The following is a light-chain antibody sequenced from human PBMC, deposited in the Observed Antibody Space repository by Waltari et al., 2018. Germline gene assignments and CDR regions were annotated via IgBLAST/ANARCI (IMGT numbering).Light chain of an antibody. CDR2: WAS. CDR1: QSVFYSPTNKNY. CDR3: QQYYTTPYT. V-gene: IGKV4-1*01. J-gene: IGKJ2*01. Sequence: DIVMTQSPDSLAVSLGERATINCKSSQSVFYSPTNKNYLAWYRQKPGQPPTLLIYWASTRESGVPDRFSGSGSGTDFTLTISSLQAEDVAVYYCQQYYTTPYTFGQGTNLEIK.